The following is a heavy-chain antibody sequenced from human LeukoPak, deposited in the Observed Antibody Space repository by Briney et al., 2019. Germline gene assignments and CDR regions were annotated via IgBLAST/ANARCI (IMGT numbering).Heavy chain of an antibody. J-gene: IGHJ4*02. Sequence: SETLSLTCTVSGYSISSGYYWGWIRQPPGKGLEWIGSLYHSGNTYYNPSLKSRVTMSVDTSKNQFSLRLSSVTAADTAVYYCARNEYYDSWSGYLGYFDYWGQGTLVTVSS. V-gene: IGHV4-38-2*02. CDR2: LYHSGNT. CDR3: ARNEYYDSWSGYLGYFDY. D-gene: IGHD3-3*01. CDR1: GYSISSGYY.